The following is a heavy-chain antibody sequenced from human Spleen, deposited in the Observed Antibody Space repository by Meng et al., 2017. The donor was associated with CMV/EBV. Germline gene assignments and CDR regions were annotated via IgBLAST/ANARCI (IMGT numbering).Heavy chain of an antibody. V-gene: IGHV4-34*10. Sequence: SETLSLTCEVYGDSFAGYYWNWIRQVPGKGLEWIGEIDHRGGTKYIPSLKGRLTMSSDRSKNQFSLKLSSVTAADTAVYYCARDPGGGAFDIWGQGTMVTVSS. CDR3: ARDPGGGAFDI. D-gene: IGHD2-15*01. J-gene: IGHJ3*02. CDR2: IDHRGGT. CDR1: GDSFAGYY.